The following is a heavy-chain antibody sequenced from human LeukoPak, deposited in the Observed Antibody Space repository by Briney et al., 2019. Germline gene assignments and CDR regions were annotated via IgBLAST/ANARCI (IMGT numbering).Heavy chain of an antibody. D-gene: IGHD5-18*01. CDR2: FDPEDGET. CDR3: AGGGYSYGYPTHGDY. CDR1: GYTLTELS. J-gene: IGHJ4*02. Sequence: ASVKVSCKVSGYTLTELSMHWVRQAPGKGLEWMGGFDPEDGETIYAQKFQGRVTMTEDTSTDTAYMELSSLRSEDTAVYYCAGGGYSYGYPTHGDYWGQGTLVTVSS. V-gene: IGHV1-24*01.